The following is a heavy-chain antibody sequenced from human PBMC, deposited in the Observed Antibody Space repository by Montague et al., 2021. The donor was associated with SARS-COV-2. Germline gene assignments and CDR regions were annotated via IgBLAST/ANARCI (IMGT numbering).Heavy chain of an antibody. CDR3: ARDSYGMDV. J-gene: IGHJ6*02. CDR2: IYSGGST. CDR1: GLTVSRNY. Sequence: FLRLSCAASGLTVSRNYMRWVRQAPGKGLEWVSVIYSGGSTYYGDSVKGRFTISRDNSKNTPYLQMNSLRDEDTAVYYCARDSYGMDVWGQGTTVTVSS. V-gene: IGHV3-66*02.